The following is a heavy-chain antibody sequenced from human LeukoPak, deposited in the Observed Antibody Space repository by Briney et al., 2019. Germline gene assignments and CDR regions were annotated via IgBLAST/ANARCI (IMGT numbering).Heavy chain of an antibody. CDR1: GFTFSSYS. CDR2: MDSSSSYI. D-gene: IGHD6-13*01. V-gene: IGHV3-21*01. J-gene: IGHJ4*02. CDR3: ARDRSGYSYFDS. Sequence: GGSLRLSCAASGFTFSSYSMNWVRQAPGKGLEWVSSMDSSSSYIYYADSMKGRFTISRDNSKNTLYLQMHSLRAEDTAVYYCARDRSGYSYFDSWGQGTLVTVSS.